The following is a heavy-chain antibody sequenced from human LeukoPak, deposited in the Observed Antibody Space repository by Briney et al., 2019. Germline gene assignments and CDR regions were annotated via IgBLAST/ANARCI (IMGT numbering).Heavy chain of an antibody. CDR1: GFTFSSYL. D-gene: IGHD5-24*01. J-gene: IGHJ4*02. CDR2: INSDGSST. Sequence: SGGSLRLSCAASGFTFSSYLMHWVRQAPGKGLVWVSRINSDGSSTSYADSVKGRFTISRDNAKNTLYLQMNSLRAEDTAVYYCARRRDGYNDRGYWGQGTLVTVSS. V-gene: IGHV3-74*01. CDR3: ARRRDGYNDRGY.